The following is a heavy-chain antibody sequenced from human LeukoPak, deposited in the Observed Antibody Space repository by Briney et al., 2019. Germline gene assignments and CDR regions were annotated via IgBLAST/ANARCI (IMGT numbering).Heavy chain of an antibody. CDR3: AKDGTSYYYIYY. J-gene: IGHJ4*02. CDR1: GFTFKSYE. D-gene: IGHD2/OR15-2a*01. V-gene: IGHV3-48*03. CDR2: ISSSGRTI. Sequence: PGGSLRLSCAASGFTFKSYEMNWVRQAPGKGLEWVSYISSSGRTIYYADSVKGRFTISRDNAKNSLYLQMNSLRAEDTAVYYCAKDGTSYYYIYYWGQGTLVTVSS.